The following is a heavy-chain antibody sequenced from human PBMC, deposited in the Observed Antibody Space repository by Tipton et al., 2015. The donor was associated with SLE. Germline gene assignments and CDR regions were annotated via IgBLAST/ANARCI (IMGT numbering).Heavy chain of an antibody. CDR2: TYYSGST. V-gene: IGHV4-59*01. D-gene: IGHD3-22*01. CDR1: GGSISSYY. Sequence: TLSLTCTVSGGSISSYYWSWIRQPPGKGLEWIGDTYYSGSTNYNPSLKSRVTISVDTSKNQFSLKLSSVTAADTAVYYCARGRSSGYTDYWGQGTLVTVSS. CDR3: ARGRSSGYTDY. J-gene: IGHJ4*02.